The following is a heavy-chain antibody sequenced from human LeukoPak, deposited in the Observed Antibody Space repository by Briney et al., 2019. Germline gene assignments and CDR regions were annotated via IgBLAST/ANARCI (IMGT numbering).Heavy chain of an antibody. D-gene: IGHD6-13*01. CDR1: GFTFSSYA. Sequence: SGRSLRLSCAASGFTFSSYAMHWVRQAPGKGLEWGAVISYVGSNKYYADSVKGGFTISRDNSKNTLYLQMNSMRAEDTAVYYCASFTLNLSWYYFDYWGQGTLVTVSS. J-gene: IGHJ4*02. V-gene: IGHV3-30-3*01. CDR3: ASFTLNLSWYYFDY. CDR2: ISYVGSNK.